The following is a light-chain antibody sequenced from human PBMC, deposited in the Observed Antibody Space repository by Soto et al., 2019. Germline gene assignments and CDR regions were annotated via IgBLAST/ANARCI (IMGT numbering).Light chain of an antibody. J-gene: IGLJ3*02. V-gene: IGLV1-40*01. CDR1: SSNIGAGYD. CDR2: GNS. CDR3: QSYDSSLSGWEV. Sequence: QLVLTQPPSVSGAPGQRVTISCTGSSSNIGAGYDVHWYQRLPGTAPKLLIYGNSNRPSGVPHRFSGSKSGTSASLAITGLQAEDEADYYCQSYDSSLSGWEVFGGGTQLTVL.